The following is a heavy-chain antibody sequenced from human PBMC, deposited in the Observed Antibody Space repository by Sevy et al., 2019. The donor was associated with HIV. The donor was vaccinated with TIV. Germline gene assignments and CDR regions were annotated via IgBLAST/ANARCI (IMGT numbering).Heavy chain of an antibody. CDR3: ARGVEGVIPSPVIGLGPWRKYWYFDL. CDR1: GGSISSSNW. Sequence: SETLSLTCAVSGGSISSSNWWSWVRQPPGKGLEWIGEIYHSGSTNYNPSLKSRVTISVDTSKNQFSLKLTSVTAADTAVYYCARGVEGVIPSPVIGLGPWRKYWYFDLWGRGTLVTVSS. D-gene: IGHD3-10*01. CDR2: IYHSGST. V-gene: IGHV4-4*02. J-gene: IGHJ2*01.